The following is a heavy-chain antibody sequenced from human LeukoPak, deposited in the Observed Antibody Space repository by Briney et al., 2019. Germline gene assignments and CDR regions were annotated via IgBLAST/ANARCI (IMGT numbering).Heavy chain of an antibody. V-gene: IGHV4-4*07. J-gene: IGHJ6*03. CDR3: AREVCSGGSCYSGVGAYYMDV. D-gene: IGHD2-15*01. Sequence: SETLSLTCTVSGGSISSYYWSWIRQPAGKGLEWIGRIYTSGSTNYNPSLKSRVTISVDTSKNQFSLKLSSVTAADTAVYYCAREVCSGGSCYSGVGAYYMDVWGKGTTVTISS. CDR2: IYTSGST. CDR1: GGSISSYY.